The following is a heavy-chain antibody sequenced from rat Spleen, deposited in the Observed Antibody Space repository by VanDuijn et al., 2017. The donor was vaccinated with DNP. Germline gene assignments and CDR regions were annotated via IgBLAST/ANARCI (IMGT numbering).Heavy chain of an antibody. CDR2: IPDSGATT. Sequence: EVQLVESGGDLVQPGTSLKLSCVASGFTFNNYWMTWIRQVPGKGLEWVASIPDSGATTYYPDSVRGRFTISKDNAKSSLYLQMNSLKSEDTATYYCARPHYGYNWYFDFWGPGTMVTVSS. J-gene: IGHJ1*01. V-gene: IGHV5-31*01. D-gene: IGHD1-9*01. CDR1: GFTFNNYW. CDR3: ARPHYGYNWYFDF.